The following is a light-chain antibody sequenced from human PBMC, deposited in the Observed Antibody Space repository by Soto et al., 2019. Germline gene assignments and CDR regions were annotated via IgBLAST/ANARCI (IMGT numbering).Light chain of an antibody. CDR2: AAS. Sequence: DIPLTQSPSFLSASVGDRVTITCRASQGISSFLAWYQQKPGKAPNLLISAASTLQTGVTSRFSGSGSGTDSTLTISSLQPEAFATYYCQHLYSYPLTVGGGTKVEI. CDR1: QGISSF. J-gene: IGKJ4*01. CDR3: QHLYSYPLT. V-gene: IGKV1-9*01.